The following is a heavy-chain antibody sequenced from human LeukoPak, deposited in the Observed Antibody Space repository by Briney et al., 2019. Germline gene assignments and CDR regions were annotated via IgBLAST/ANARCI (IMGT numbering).Heavy chain of an antibody. V-gene: IGHV3-23*01. D-gene: IGHD6-13*01. J-gene: IGHJ4*02. CDR2: ISGSGGST. Sequence: PGGSLRLSCAASGFTFSSYAMSWVRKAPGKGLEWVSAISGSGGSTYYADSVKGRFTISRDNAKNSLYLQMNSLRAEDTAVYYCAREPRQLDNPDYWGQGTLVTVSS. CDR3: AREPRQLDNPDY. CDR1: GFTFSSYA.